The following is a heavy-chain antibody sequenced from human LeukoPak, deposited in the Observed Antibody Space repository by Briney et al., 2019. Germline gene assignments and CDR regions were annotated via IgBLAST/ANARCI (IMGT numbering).Heavy chain of an antibody. V-gene: IGHV3-23*01. CDR3: AKRYYDSSGYFDAFDI. CDR1: GFSFSTYA. CDR2: ISGNGGST. Sequence: GGSLRLSCAASGFSFSTYAMSWVRQAPGKGLEWVSGISGNGGSTYYEDSVKGRFTISRDNSKNTVFLQVNSLRAEDTAVYYCAKRYYDSSGYFDAFDIWGQGTMVTVSS. J-gene: IGHJ3*02. D-gene: IGHD3-22*01.